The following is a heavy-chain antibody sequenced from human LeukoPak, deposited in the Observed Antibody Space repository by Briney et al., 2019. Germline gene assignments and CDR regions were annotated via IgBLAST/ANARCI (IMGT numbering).Heavy chain of an antibody. J-gene: IGHJ4*02. CDR3: ARRSGPFGVVIKRSSHGPIGY. D-gene: IGHD3-3*01. CDR1: GGSFSGYY. Sequence: LETLSLTCAVYGGSFSGYYWSWIRQPPGKGLECFGEINHSGSTNYNPSHKRRVTISVDTSKNQFSLKLSSVTAADTAVYYCARRSGPFGVVIKRSSHGPIGYWGQGTLVTVSS. CDR2: INHSGST. V-gene: IGHV4-34*01.